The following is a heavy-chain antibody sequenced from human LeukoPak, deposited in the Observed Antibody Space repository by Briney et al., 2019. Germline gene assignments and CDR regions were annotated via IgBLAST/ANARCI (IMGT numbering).Heavy chain of an antibody. D-gene: IGHD6-6*01. Sequence: ASVKVSCKASGYTFTGYYMHWVRQAPGQGLEWMGWINPNSGGTNYAQKFQGRVTMTRDTSISTAYMELSRLRSDDTAVYYCARVAARPPGPYYFDYWGQGTLVTVSS. V-gene: IGHV1-2*02. CDR1: GYTFTGYY. CDR3: ARVAARPPGPYYFDY. J-gene: IGHJ4*02. CDR2: INPNSGGT.